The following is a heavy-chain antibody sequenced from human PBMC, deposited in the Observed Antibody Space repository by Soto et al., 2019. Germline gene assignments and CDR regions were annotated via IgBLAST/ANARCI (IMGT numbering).Heavy chain of an antibody. CDR1: GGSFSGYY. V-gene: IGHV4-34*01. CDR3: ARGWYGDYGVTSFDY. CDR2: INHSGST. D-gene: IGHD4-17*01. Sequence: SETLSLTCSIYGGSFSGYYWSWIRQPPGKGLEWIGEINHSGSTNYNPSLKSRVTISVDTSKNQFSLKLSSVTAADTAVYYCARGWYGDYGVTSFDYWGQGTLVTVSS. J-gene: IGHJ4*02.